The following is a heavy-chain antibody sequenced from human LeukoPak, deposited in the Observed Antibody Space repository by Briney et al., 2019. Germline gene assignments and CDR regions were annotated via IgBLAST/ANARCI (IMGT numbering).Heavy chain of an antibody. V-gene: IGHV3-30*03. CDR3: ARDRAWNYFDS. CDR1: EFTFYKHG. J-gene: IGHJ4*02. D-gene: IGHD3-3*01. CDR2: ISSDGNRK. Sequence: GGSLRLSCTPFEFTFYKHGMHWVRQAPGKGPEWVAIISSDGNRKYYAHSVEGRFTISRDNSKNTLYLQMDSLRVDDTAVYYCARDRAWNYFDSWGQGTLVTVSS.